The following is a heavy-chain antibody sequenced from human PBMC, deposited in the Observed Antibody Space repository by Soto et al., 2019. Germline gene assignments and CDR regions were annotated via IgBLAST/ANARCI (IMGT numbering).Heavy chain of an antibody. Sequence: QVLLRESGPGLVKPSETLALTCAVSGDSVSSSDFYWTWIRQPPGKPLEWIGYVYSTGTTNYSPSLKSRVDMSVDTSENQFSLKVRSVTAADAAVYFCARERYEGRIDYWGRGTLVTVSS. J-gene: IGHJ4*02. D-gene: IGHD2-2*01. CDR2: VYSTGTT. CDR3: ARERYEGRIDY. V-gene: IGHV4-61*08. CDR1: GDSVSSSDFY.